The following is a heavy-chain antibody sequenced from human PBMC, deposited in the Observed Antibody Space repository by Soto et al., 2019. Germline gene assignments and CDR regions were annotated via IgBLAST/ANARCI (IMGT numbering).Heavy chain of an antibody. Sequence: SETLSLTCTVSGGSISSYYWSWIRQPPGKGLEWIGYIYYSGSTNYNPSLKSRVTIAVDTSKNQFSLKLSSVTAADTAVYYCARAGQQWLVPIIDYWGQGTLVTVSS. V-gene: IGHV4-59*01. J-gene: IGHJ4*02. D-gene: IGHD6-19*01. CDR2: IYYSGST. CDR1: GGSISSYY. CDR3: ARAGQQWLVPIIDY.